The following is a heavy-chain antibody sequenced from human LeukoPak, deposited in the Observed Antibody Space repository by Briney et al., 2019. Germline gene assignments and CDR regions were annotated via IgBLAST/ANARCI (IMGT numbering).Heavy chain of an antibody. CDR2: TYHRSKWYN. Sequence: SQTLSLTCAISGDSVSSNSATWNWIRQSPSRGLEWLGRTYHRSKWYNDYAVSVKGRIIINPDTSKNQFSLQLNSVTPEDTAVYYCASTFGEDSRHYGMDVWGQGTTVTVSS. D-gene: IGHD3-3*01. CDR3: ASTFGEDSRHYGMDV. V-gene: IGHV6-1*01. J-gene: IGHJ6*02. CDR1: GDSVSSNSAT.